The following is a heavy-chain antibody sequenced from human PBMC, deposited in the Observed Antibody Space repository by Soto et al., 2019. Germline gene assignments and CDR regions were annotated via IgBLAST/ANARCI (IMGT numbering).Heavy chain of an antibody. D-gene: IGHD6-6*01. CDR1: GFTFSSYS. CDR2: ISSSSSYI. CDR3: ARVGGQLVPGFDY. Sequence: EVQLVESGGGLVKPGGSLRLSCAASGFTFSSYSMNWVRQAPGKGLEWVSSISSSSSYIYYADSVKGGFTISRDNAKDSMYLQMNSLRAEDTAVYYCARVGGQLVPGFDYWGQGTLVTVSS. V-gene: IGHV3-21*01. J-gene: IGHJ4*02.